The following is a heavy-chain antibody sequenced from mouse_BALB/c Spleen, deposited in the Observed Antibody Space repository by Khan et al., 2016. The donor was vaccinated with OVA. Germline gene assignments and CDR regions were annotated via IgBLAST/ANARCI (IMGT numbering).Heavy chain of an antibody. CDR1: GDSITSGY. V-gene: IGHV3-8*02. J-gene: IGHJ3*01. D-gene: IGHD2-14*01. CDR3: ARSTYRYAFVY. CDR2: IIYTGYT. Sequence: EVQLQESGPSLVKPSQTLSLTCSVSGDSITSGYWNWIRKFPGNKLEYMGYIIYTGYTYYNPSLKSRISITRHTSKNQYYLQLNSVTDGDTATSYCARSTYRYAFVYWGQGTLVTVSA.